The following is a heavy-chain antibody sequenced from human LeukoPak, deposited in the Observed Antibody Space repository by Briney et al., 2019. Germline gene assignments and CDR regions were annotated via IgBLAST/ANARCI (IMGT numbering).Heavy chain of an antibody. CDR3: ARHSLRGTYLFDY. V-gene: IGHV3-30-3*01. D-gene: IGHD1-26*01. Sequence: PGGSLRLSCAASGFTFSSYAMHWVRQAPGKGLEWVAVISYDGSNKYYADSVKGRFTISRDNSKNTLYLQMNSLRAEDTAVYYCARHSLRGTYLFDYWGQGTLVTVSS. J-gene: IGHJ4*02. CDR2: ISYDGSNK. CDR1: GFTFSSYA.